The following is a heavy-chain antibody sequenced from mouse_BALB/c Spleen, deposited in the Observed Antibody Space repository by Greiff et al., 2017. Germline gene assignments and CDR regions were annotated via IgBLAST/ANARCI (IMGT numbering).Heavy chain of an antibody. V-gene: IGHV1-15*01. CDR2: IDPETGGT. D-gene: IGHD1-2*01. Sequence: QVQLKQSGAELVRPGASVTLSCKASGYTFTDYEMHWVKQTPVHGLEWIGAIDPETGGTAYNQKFKGKATLTADKSSSTAYMELRSLTSEDSAVYYCTSITTAWFAYWGQGTLVTVSA. J-gene: IGHJ3*01. CDR3: TSITTAWFAY. CDR1: GYTFTDYE.